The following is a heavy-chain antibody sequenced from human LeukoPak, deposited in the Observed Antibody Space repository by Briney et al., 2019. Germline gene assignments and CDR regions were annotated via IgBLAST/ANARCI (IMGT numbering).Heavy chain of an antibody. CDR3: ARVRSDYGGNLVLFDY. CDR2: IIPIFGTA. J-gene: IGHJ4*02. D-gene: IGHD4-23*01. Sequence: SVKVSCKASGGTFSSYAISWVRQAPGQGLEWMGRIIPIFGTANYAQKFQGRVTITTDESTSTAYMELSSLRSEDTAVYYCARVRSDYGGNLVLFDYWGQGTLVTVSS. V-gene: IGHV1-69*05. CDR1: GGTFSSYA.